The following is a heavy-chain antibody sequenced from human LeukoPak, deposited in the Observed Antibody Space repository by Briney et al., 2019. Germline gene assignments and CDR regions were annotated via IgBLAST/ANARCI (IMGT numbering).Heavy chain of an antibody. CDR1: GFTVSSNY. CDR3: AREAVSRNYFDY. J-gene: IGHJ4*02. D-gene: IGHD4-17*01. V-gene: IGHV3-53*01. CDR2: INSGGST. Sequence: PAGSLTLSCAAYGFTVSSNYMNWVRQAPGKGLEWVSVINSGGSTYYEDSVKGRFTISRDTSKNTLYLQMNSLRAEDTAVYYCAREAVSRNYFDYWGQGTLVTVSS.